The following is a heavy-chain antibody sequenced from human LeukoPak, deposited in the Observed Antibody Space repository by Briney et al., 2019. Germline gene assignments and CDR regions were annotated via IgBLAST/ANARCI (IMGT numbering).Heavy chain of an antibody. CDR1: GFTFSSYA. CDR2: ISYDGSNK. Sequence: GGSLRLSCAASGFTFSSYAMHWVRQAPGKGLEWVAVISYDGSNKYYADSVKGRFTISRDNSKNTLYLQMNSLRAEDTAVYYCAREGRYYYDSSGCDFDYWGQGTLVTVSS. CDR3: AREGRYYYDSSGCDFDY. V-gene: IGHV3-30-3*01. J-gene: IGHJ4*02. D-gene: IGHD3-22*01.